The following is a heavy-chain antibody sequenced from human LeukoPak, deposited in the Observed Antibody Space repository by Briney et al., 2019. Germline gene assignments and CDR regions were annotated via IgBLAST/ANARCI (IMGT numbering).Heavy chain of an antibody. CDR1: RFIFSSYS. CDR2: ISSSIRTA. CDR3: ARMDRGYCSSTSCESYYYYYMDV. V-gene: IGHV3-48*01. D-gene: IGHD2-2*01. Sequence: GGSLRLSWAVSRFIFSSYSMNWGSQAPGKGREWVSYISSSIRTAYYADSVKGRFTISRDNAKNSLYLQMNSLRAEDTAVYYCARMDRGYCSSTSCESYYYYYMDVWGKGTTVTVSS. J-gene: IGHJ6*03.